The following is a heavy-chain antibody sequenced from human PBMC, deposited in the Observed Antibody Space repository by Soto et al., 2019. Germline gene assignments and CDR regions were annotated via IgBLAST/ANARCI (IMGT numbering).Heavy chain of an antibody. CDR3: ARGGRGGYYGMDV. V-gene: IGHV4-59*01. CDR2: IYYSGST. D-gene: IGHD3-16*01. J-gene: IGHJ6*02. CDR1: GGSISSYY. Sequence: QVQLQESGPGLVKPSETLSLTCTVSGGSISSYYWSWIRQPPGKGLEWIGYIYYSGSTNYNPSLKSRVTISVDTSKNQFSLKLSSVTAADTAVYYCARGGRGGYYGMDVWGQGTTVTVSS.